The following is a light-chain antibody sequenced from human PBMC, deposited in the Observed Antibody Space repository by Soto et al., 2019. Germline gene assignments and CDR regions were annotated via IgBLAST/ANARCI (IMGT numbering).Light chain of an antibody. CDR2: DVT. J-gene: IGLJ2*01. Sequence: QSVLTQPASVSGSPGQSITISCTGTSSDVGAYNYVSWYQQHPGKAPKLMIYDVTNRPSGVSSRFSGSKSGNTASLTISGLQAEDEADDYCSSYTRSTTLVVFGGGTKLTVL. CDR1: SSDVGAYNY. CDR3: SSYTRSTTLVV. V-gene: IGLV2-14*01.